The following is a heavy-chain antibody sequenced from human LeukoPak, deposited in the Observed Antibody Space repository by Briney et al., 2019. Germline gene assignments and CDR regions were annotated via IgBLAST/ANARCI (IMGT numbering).Heavy chain of an antibody. CDR1: GGSISGGDNS. V-gene: IGHV4-30-2*01. J-gene: IGHJ4*02. CDR2: MYHSGST. Sequence: PSETLSLTCAVSGGSISGGDNSWSWIRQPPGKGLEWIGYMYHSGSTYYNPSLKSRLSISVDTSQNQFSLKLTSMTASDTAIYYCAREFSSLSEYFESWGQGTLVTVST. CDR3: AREFSSLSEYFES. D-gene: IGHD2-2*01.